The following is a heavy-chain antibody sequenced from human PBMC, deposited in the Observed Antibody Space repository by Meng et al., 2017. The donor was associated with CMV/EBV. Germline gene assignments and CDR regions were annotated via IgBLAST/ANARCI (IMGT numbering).Heavy chain of an antibody. Sequence: YGISWVRQAPGQGLEWMGWISAYNGNTNYAQKLQGRVTMTTATSTSTAYMELRSLRSDDTAVYYCARVIPSSGYCSSTSCYTSWFDPWGQGTLVTVSS. D-gene: IGHD2-2*02. CDR3: ARVIPSSGYCSSTSCYTSWFDP. CDR1: YG. CDR2: ISAYNGNT. V-gene: IGHV1-18*01. J-gene: IGHJ5*02.